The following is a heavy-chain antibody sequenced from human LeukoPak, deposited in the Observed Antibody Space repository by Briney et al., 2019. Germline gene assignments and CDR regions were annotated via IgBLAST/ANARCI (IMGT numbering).Heavy chain of an antibody. D-gene: IGHD3-10*01. J-gene: IGHJ4*02. CDR1: GGSISSGGYY. Sequence: SQTLSLTCTVSGGSISSGGYYWSWIRQHPGKGLEWIGYIYYSGSTYYNPSLKSRVTISVDTSKNQFSLKLSSVTAADTAVYYCARVGVPGFGELLDYWGQGTLVTVSS. V-gene: IGHV4-31*03. CDR2: IYYSGST. CDR3: ARVGVPGFGELLDY.